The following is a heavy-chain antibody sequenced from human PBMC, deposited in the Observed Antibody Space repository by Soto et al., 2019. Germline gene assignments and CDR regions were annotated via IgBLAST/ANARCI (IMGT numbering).Heavy chain of an antibody. Sequence: QVQLVESGGGVVQPGRSLRLSCAASGFTFSSYAMHWVRQAPGKGLEWVAVISYDGSNKYYADSVKGRFTISRDNSKKTLYLQMNSLRAEDTAVYYCAREEVAATPTFDYWGQGNLVTVSS. CDR3: AREEVAATPTFDY. J-gene: IGHJ4*02. D-gene: IGHD2-15*01. CDR2: ISYDGSNK. CDR1: GFTFSSYA. V-gene: IGHV3-30-3*01.